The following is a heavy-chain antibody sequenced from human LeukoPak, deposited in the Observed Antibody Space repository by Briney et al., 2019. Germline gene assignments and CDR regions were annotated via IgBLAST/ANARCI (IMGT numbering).Heavy chain of an antibody. CDR2: ISGSGGST. CDR3: AKGSTIFGVVIIDYYYYYYMDV. Sequence: GGSLRLSCAASGFTFSSYAMSWVRQAPGKGLEWVSAISGSGGSTYYADSVKGRFTISRDNSKNTLYLQMNSLRAEDTAVYYCAKGSTIFGVVIIDYYYYYYMDVWGKGTTVTVSS. J-gene: IGHJ6*03. D-gene: IGHD3-3*01. V-gene: IGHV3-23*01. CDR1: GFTFSSYA.